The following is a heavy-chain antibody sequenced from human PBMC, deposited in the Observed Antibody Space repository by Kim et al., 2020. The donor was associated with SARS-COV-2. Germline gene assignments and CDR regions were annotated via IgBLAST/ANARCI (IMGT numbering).Heavy chain of an antibody. CDR2: IIPIFGTA. D-gene: IGHD6-19*01. V-gene: IGHV1-69*13. J-gene: IGHJ4*02. Sequence: SVKVSCKASGGTFSSYAISWVRQAPGQGLEWMGGIIPIFGTANYAQKFQGRVTITADESTSTAYMELSSLRSEDTAVYYCARAGSSGWYISGSFDYWGQGTLVTVSS. CDR1: GGTFSSYA. CDR3: ARAGSSGWYISGSFDY.